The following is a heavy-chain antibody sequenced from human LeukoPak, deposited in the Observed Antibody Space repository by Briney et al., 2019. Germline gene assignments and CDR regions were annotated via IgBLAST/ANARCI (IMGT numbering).Heavy chain of an antibody. Sequence: ASVKVSCKASGYTFTGYYMHWVRQAPGQGLEWMGWINPNSGGTNYAQKFQGRVTMTRDTSISTAYMELSRLRSDDTAVYYCARPAVRNWKGVFDPWGQGTLVTVSS. J-gene: IGHJ5*02. D-gene: IGHD1-1*01. CDR3: ARPAVRNWKGVFDP. V-gene: IGHV1-2*02. CDR2: INPNSGGT. CDR1: GYTFTGYY.